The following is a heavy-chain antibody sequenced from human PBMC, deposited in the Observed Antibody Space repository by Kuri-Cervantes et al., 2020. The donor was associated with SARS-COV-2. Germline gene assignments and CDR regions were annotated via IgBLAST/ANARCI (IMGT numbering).Heavy chain of an antibody. J-gene: IGHJ6*02. CDR2: INPDGSYT. Sequence: GGSLRLSCAASGFTFSGHWIHWVRQAPGKGLVWVSRINPDGSYTNNADSVKGRFTISRDNSKNTLYLQMNSLRAEDTAVYYCARDRCSGGSCYSVLIVGYYGMDVWGQGTTVTVSS. V-gene: IGHV3-74*01. D-gene: IGHD2-15*01. CDR1: GFTFSGHW. CDR3: ARDRCSGGSCYSVLIVGYYGMDV.